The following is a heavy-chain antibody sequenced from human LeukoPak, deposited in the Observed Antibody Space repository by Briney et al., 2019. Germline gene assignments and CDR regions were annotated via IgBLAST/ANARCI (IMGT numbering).Heavy chain of an antibody. CDR2: IYSGGST. Sequence: GGSLRLSCAASGLTVSSNFMAWVRQAPGKGLEWVSVIYSGGSTYYAESVEGRFTISRDNSKNTLYLQMNGLRAEDTAVYYCARDGYSSSWYYIDYWGQGTLVTV. J-gene: IGHJ4*02. D-gene: IGHD6-13*01. CDR1: GLTVSSNF. CDR3: ARDGYSSSWYYIDY. V-gene: IGHV3-66*01.